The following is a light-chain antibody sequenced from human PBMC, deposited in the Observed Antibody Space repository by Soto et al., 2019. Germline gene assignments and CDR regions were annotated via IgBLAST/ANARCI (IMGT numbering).Light chain of an antibody. CDR1: SSDVGSYDL. J-gene: IGLJ7*01. V-gene: IGLV2-23*02. Sequence: QSVLTQPASVSGSPGQSITISCTGTSSDVGSYDLVSWYQQHPTKAPKLMIYEVSKRPSGVSNRFSGSKSDNTASLTISGLHAEDDADYYCCSYAGRSTLAVFGGGTQLTVL. CDR2: EVS. CDR3: CSYAGRSTLAV.